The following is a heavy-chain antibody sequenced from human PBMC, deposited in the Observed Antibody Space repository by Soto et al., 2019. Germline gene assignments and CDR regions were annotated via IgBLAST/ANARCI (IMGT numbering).Heavy chain of an antibody. CDR2: INPNSGGT. D-gene: IGHD3-22*01. CDR1: GYTFTCYY. Sequence: XSVKVSCTPSGYTFTCYYMNWVRQAPGQGLECMGWINPNSGGTNYAQKFQGRVTMTMYTSISTAYMELSRLRSDDTAVYYCARDRETYYYDSSGSIDDWAQGTLVTVSS. V-gene: IGHV1-2*02. CDR3: ARDRETYYYDSSGSIDD. J-gene: IGHJ4*02.